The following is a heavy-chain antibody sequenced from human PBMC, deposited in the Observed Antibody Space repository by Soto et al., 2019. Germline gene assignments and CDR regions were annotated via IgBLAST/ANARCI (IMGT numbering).Heavy chain of an antibody. Sequence: EVQLVESGGGLVQPGGSLRLSCAASGFTFSSYCMHWVRQAPGKGLVWVSRINTDGRSTNYADSVKGRFTISRDNAKNTLYLQMNSLRAEDTAVYYCARETRGYCSGGSCYPYYYYYGMDVWGQGTTVNVSS. V-gene: IGHV3-74*01. J-gene: IGHJ6*02. D-gene: IGHD2-15*01. CDR1: GFTFSSYC. CDR3: ARETRGYCSGGSCYPYYYYYGMDV. CDR2: INTDGRST.